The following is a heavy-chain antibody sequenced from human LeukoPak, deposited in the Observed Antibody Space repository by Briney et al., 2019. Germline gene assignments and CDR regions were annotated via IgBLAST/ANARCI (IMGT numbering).Heavy chain of an antibody. J-gene: IGHJ4*02. V-gene: IGHV3-74*01. Sequence: GGSLRLSCAASGFTVSSNYMSWVRQAPGKGLVWVSRINSDGSSTNYADSVKGRFTISRDNAKNTLYLQMNSLRAEDTAVYYCTRDEYASSLDYWGQGTLVTVSS. CDR2: INSDGSST. CDR3: TRDEYASSLDY. D-gene: IGHD6-6*01. CDR1: GFTVSSNY.